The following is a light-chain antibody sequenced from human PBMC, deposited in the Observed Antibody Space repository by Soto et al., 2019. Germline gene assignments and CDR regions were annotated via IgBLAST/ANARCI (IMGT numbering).Light chain of an antibody. V-gene: IGLV1-51*01. CDR3: GTWDNSLISGV. CDR1: SSNIGINF. CDR2: DNN. J-gene: IGLJ2*01. Sequence: QSVLTQPPSVSAAPGQKVTISCSGSSSNIGINFVSWYQQLPGTAPKLLIYDNNKRPSGIPDRFSGSKSGTSATLGITGLQTGDEADYYCGTWDNSLISGVFGGGTQLTVL.